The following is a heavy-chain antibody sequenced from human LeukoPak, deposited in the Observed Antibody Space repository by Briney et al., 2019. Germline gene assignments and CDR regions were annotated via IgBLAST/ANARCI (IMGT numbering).Heavy chain of an antibody. CDR1: GFTVSGNS. CDR2: IYSGGNT. V-gene: IGHV3-53*01. CDR3: ARRAGDYSHPYDY. J-gene: IGHJ4*02. D-gene: IGHD3-22*01. Sequence: GGSLRPSCTVSGFTVSGNSMSWVCQAPGKGLEWVSFIYSGGNTHYSDSVKGRFTISRDNSKNTLYLQMNSLRAEDTAVYYCARRAGDYSHPYDYWGQGTLVTVSS.